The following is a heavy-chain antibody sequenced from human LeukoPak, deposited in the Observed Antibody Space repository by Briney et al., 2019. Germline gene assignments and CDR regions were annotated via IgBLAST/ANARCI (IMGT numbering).Heavy chain of an antibody. Sequence: SVKVSCKASGGTFSSYAISWVRQAPGQGLEWMGGIIPIFGTANYAQKFQGRVTITTDESTSTAYMELSSLRSEDTAMYYYARFDVYYYYMDVWGKGTTVTVSS. CDR2: IIPIFGTA. CDR3: ARFDVYYYYMDV. V-gene: IGHV1-69*05. CDR1: GGTFSSYA. J-gene: IGHJ6*03. D-gene: IGHD3-10*01.